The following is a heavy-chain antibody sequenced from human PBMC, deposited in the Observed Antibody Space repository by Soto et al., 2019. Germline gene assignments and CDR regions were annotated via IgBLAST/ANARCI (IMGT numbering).Heavy chain of an antibody. V-gene: IGHV1-18*01. CDR3: ARDRVGVSSNWFDS. J-gene: IGHJ5*01. D-gene: IGHD1-26*01. CDR1: GYTFTSYG. Sequence: EASVKVSCKASGYTFTSYGISWVRQAPGQGLEWMGWISAYNGNTNYAQKLQGRVTMTTDTSTSTAYLELTSVTAADTAVYSCARDRVGVSSNWFDSWGRGTLVTVSS. CDR2: ISAYNGNT.